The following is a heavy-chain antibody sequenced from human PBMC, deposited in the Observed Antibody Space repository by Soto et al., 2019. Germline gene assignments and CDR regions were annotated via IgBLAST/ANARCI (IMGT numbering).Heavy chain of an antibody. J-gene: IGHJ6*02. CDR2: IYSGGYT. D-gene: IGHD3-16*01. Sequence: GGSLRLSCAVSGFTVSNNYMSWVRQAPGKGLEGVSVIYSGGYTAYGDSVKGRFTISRDNSNNTLFLQMDSLRAEDTAIYYCAKDLFLDFIWGTYHGLDVWGQGTTVTVSS. CDR3: AKDLFLDFIWGTYHGLDV. V-gene: IGHV3-53*01. CDR1: GFTVSNNY.